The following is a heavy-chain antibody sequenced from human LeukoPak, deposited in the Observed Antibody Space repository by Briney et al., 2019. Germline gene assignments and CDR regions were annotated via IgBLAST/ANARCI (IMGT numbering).Heavy chain of an antibody. Sequence: GGSLRLSCAASGFTVSSNYMSWVRQAPGKGLEWVSTISGSGGSTYYADSVKGRFTISRDNSKNTLYLQMNSLRAEDTAVYYCAKGGRIVVVPAAIEVWGKGTTVTVSS. J-gene: IGHJ6*04. CDR3: AKGGRIVVVPAAIEV. V-gene: IGHV3-23*01. D-gene: IGHD2-2*01. CDR2: ISGSGGST. CDR1: GFTVSSNY.